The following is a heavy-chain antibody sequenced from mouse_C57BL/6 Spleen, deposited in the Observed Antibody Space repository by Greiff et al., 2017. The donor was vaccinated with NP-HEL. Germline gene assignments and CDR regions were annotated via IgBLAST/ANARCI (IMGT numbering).Heavy chain of an antibody. D-gene: IGHD1-1*01. CDR3: ARSLYYGSSYGGYAMDY. Sequence: QVQLQQPGAELVKPGASVKLSCKASGYTFTSYWMQWVKQRPGQGLEWIGEIDPSDSYTNYNQKFKGKATLTVDTSSSTAYMQLSSLTSEDSAVYYCARSLYYGSSYGGYAMDYWGQGTSVTVSS. CDR2: IDPSDSYT. J-gene: IGHJ4*01. CDR1: GYTFTSYW. V-gene: IGHV1-50*01.